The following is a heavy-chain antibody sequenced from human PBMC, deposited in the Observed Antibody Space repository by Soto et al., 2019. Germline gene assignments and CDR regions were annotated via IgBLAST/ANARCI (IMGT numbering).Heavy chain of an antibody. Sequence: QITLKDSGPTLVKPTQTLTLTCTFSGFSLSTSGVGVGWIRQAPGKALEWLAVIYWDDDKRYSPSLKNRLTITKHTSNNQVVLTMTNMDPVDTGTYFCAHKSDGNYFDYWCQGTLVTVSS. D-gene: IGHD1-26*01. CDR1: GFSLSTSGVG. CDR3: AHKSDGNYFDY. CDR2: IYWDDDK. J-gene: IGHJ4*02. V-gene: IGHV2-5*02.